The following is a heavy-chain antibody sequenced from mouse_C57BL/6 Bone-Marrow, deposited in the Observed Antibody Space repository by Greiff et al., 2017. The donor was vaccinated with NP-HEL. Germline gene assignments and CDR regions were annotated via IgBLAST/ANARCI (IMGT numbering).Heavy chain of an antibody. V-gene: IGHV14-4*01. J-gene: IGHJ3*01. CDR1: GFNITDDY. Sequence: EVKLMESGAELVRPGASVKLSCTASGFNITDDYMHWVKQRPEQGLEWIGWIDPENGDTEYAEKFQGKATITAATTSNPAYMQLSSLTSEDTAGYFCTTWVWLPAWFAYWGQGTLVTVSA. CDR3: TTWVWLPAWFAY. D-gene: IGHD2-2*01. CDR2: IDPENGDT.